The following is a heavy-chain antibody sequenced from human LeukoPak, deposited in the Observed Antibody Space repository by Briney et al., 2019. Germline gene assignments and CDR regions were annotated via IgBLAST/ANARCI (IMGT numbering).Heavy chain of an antibody. Sequence: GASVKVSCKASGYTFTSYDINWVRQATGQGLEWMGWMNPNSGNTGYAQKFQGRVTMTRNTSISTAYMELSRLRSDDTAVYYCARSVGATWYFDYWGQGTLVTVSS. D-gene: IGHD1-26*01. J-gene: IGHJ4*02. CDR3: ARSVGATWYFDY. CDR2: MNPNSGNT. CDR1: GYTFTSYD. V-gene: IGHV1-8*01.